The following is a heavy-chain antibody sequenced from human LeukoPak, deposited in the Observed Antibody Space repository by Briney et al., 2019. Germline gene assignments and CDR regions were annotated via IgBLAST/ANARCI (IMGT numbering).Heavy chain of an antibody. D-gene: IGHD4-17*01. J-gene: IGHJ2*01. CDR1: GGSISSSSYY. Sequence: SETLSLTCTVSGGSISSSSYYWGWIRQPPGKGLEWIGSIYYSGSTYYNPSLKSRVTISVDTSKNQFSLKLSSVTAADTAVYYCARDPGVGDYVVWYFDLWGRGTLVAVSS. V-gene: IGHV4-39*07. CDR2: IYYSGST. CDR3: ARDPGVGDYVVWYFDL.